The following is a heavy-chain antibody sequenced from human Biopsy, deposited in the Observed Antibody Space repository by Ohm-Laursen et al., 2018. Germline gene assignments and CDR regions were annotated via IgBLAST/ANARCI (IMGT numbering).Heavy chain of an antibody. CDR2: ISPKSGGT. CDR3: ALRLVAQMKNFDY. Sequence: GASVKVSCKASGFSFTGYYIHWVRQAPGQGLEWMGWISPKSGGTNYAQKFQGNITMTKNTSMSTAYMEMSRLRSDDTAVYYCALRLVAQMKNFDYWGQGTLVTVSS. V-gene: IGHV1-2*02. CDR1: GFSFTGYY. J-gene: IGHJ4*02. D-gene: IGHD5-12*01.